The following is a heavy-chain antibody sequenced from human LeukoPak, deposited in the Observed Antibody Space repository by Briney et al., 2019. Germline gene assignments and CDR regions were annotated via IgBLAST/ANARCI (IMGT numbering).Heavy chain of an antibody. CDR1: GFTFSDYY. V-gene: IGHV3-11*04. J-gene: IGHJ3*02. Sequence: GGSLRLSCAASGFTFSDYYMSWIRQAPGKGLEWVSYISNSGSTIYYADSVKGRFTISRDNAKNSLYLQMNSLRAEDTAVYYCASGLRFLEWLGAFDIWGQGTMVTVSS. CDR3: ASGLRFLEWLGAFDI. D-gene: IGHD3-3*01. CDR2: ISNSGSTI.